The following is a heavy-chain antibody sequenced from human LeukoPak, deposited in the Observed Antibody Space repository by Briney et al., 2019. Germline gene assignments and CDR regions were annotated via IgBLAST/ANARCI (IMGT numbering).Heavy chain of an antibody. D-gene: IGHD6-13*01. CDR2: INPNSGGT. J-gene: IGHJ4*02. Sequence: GASVKVSCKASGYTFTGYYVHWVRQAPGQGLEWMGWINPNSGGTNYAQKFQGRVTMTRDTSISTAYMELSRLRSDDTAVYYCALDRIAAQIFDYWGQGTLVTVSS. V-gene: IGHV1-2*02. CDR3: ALDRIAAQIFDY. CDR1: GYTFTGYY.